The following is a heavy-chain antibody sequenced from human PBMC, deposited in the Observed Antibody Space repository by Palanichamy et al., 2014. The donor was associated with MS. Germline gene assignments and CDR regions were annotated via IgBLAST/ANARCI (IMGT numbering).Heavy chain of an antibody. Sequence: EVQLLESGAAWYSLGGPVRLSCAGSGFIFIDYAMSWVRQAPGKGLEWVSFISGSGGSTSYADSVKGRFTISRDSSKNTLYLQMNSLRADDTAVYYCAKEGYSRDLDYWGQGTLVTVSS. CDR1: GFIFIDYA. V-gene: IGHV3-23*01. J-gene: IGHJ4*02. D-gene: IGHD6-13*01. CDR2: ISGSGGST. CDR3: AKEGYSRDLDY.